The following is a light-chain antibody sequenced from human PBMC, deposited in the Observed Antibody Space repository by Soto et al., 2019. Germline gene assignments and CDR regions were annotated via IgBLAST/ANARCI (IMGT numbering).Light chain of an antibody. CDR2: QAS. CDR1: QSVSSY. J-gene: IGKJ5*01. V-gene: IGKV3-11*01. Sequence: IVLTQSPATLSLSPRDRATITCRASQSVSSYVAWYQQKPGQAPRLRIEQASNRATGIPAMVSGSGSGTDFPLPSSSLEPEDFAVYYCQQRSNWPITFGQGTRLDIK. CDR3: QQRSNWPIT.